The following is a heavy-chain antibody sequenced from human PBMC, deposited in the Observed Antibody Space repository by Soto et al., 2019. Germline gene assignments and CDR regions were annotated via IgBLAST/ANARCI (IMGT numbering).Heavy chain of an antibody. D-gene: IGHD4-17*01. J-gene: IGHJ6*02. CDR3: AKGYGDPRAIYYYYYGMDV. V-gene: IGHV3-30*18. Sequence: QVQLVESGGGVVQPGRSLRLSCVASGFTFSSYGMHWVRQAPGKGLEWVAVISYDGSNKYYADSVKGRFTISRDNSKNTLYLQMNSLRAEDTAVYYCAKGYGDPRAIYYYYYGMDVWGQGTTVTVSS. CDR1: GFTFSSYG. CDR2: ISYDGSNK.